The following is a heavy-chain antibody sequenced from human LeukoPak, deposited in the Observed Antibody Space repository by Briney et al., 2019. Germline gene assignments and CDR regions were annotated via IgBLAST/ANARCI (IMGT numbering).Heavy chain of an antibody. CDR3: ARGPPANIVGAAYFDY. D-gene: IGHD1-26*01. Sequence: SETLSLTCAVYGGSFSGYYWSWIRQPPGKGLEWIGEINHSGSTNYNPSLKSRVTISVDTSKNQFSLKLSSVTAADTAVYYCARGPPANIVGAAYFDYWGQGTLATVSS. CDR2: INHSGST. V-gene: IGHV4-34*01. J-gene: IGHJ4*02. CDR1: GGSFSGYY.